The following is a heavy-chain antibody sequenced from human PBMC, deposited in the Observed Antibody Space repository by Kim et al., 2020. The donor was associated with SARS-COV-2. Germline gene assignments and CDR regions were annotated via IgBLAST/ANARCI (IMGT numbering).Heavy chain of an antibody. Sequence: YADSVKGRVTISRDNSKNTLYLQMNSLRAEDTGVYYCAKVARYCSSPSCSQDVWGQGTTVTVSS. V-gene: IGHV3-30*02. J-gene: IGHJ6*02. CDR3: AKVARYCSSPSCSQDV. D-gene: IGHD2-2*01.